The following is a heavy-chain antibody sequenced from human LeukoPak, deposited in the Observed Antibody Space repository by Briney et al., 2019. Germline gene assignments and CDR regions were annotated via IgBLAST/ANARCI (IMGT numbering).Heavy chain of an antibody. CDR2: INPSGGST. J-gene: IGHJ4*02. Sequence: ASVKVSCKASGYTFTSYYMHWVRQAPGQGLEWMGIINPSGGSTSYVQKFQGRVTMTRDTSTSTVYMELSSLRSEDTAVYYCARDRDVGDIVVVPAALDYWGQGTLVTVSS. CDR3: ARDRDVGDIVVVPAALDY. V-gene: IGHV1-46*01. D-gene: IGHD2-2*01. CDR1: GYTFTSYY.